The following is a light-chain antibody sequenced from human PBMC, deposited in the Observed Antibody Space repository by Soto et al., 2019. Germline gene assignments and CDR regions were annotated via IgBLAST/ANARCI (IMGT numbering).Light chain of an antibody. CDR1: SSNIGAGYD. CDR2: GNS. V-gene: IGLV1-40*01. J-gene: IGLJ2*01. CDR3: QSYDSSLSGPNVV. Sequence: QSVLTQPPSVSEAPGQRVTISCTGSSSNIGAGYDVHWYQQLPGTAPKLLIYGNSNRPSGVPDRFSGSKSGTSASLAITGLQAEDEADYYCQSYDSSLSGPNVVFGGGTKLTVL.